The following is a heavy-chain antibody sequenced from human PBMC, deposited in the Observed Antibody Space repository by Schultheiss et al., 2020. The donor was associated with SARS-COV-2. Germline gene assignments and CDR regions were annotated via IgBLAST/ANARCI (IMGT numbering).Heavy chain of an antibody. J-gene: IGHJ6*02. CDR3: ARYGVYRVATSGMDV. CDR2: ISAYNGNT. V-gene: IGHV1-18*01. CDR1: GYTFTSYG. D-gene: IGHD5-12*01. Sequence: ASVKVSCKASGYTFTSYGISWVRQAPGQGLEWMGWISAYNGNTNYAQKLQGRVTMTRNTSISTAYMELSSLRSEDTAVYYCARYGVYRVATSGMDVWGQGATVNVSS.